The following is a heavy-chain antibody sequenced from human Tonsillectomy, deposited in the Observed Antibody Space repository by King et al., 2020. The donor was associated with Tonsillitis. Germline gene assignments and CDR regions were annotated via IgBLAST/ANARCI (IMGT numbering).Heavy chain of an antibody. CDR3: ARDRSGFDV. Sequence: TLKESGPALVKPTETLTLTCTFSGFSLNTIGMRVSWISQPPGKALEWLARIDWVDDKFYKTYLKTSLTISKDTSKNQVVLTMTNMDPVDTATYYCARDRSGFDVWGQGTMVTVSS. D-gene: IGHD3-3*01. CDR1: GFSLNTIGMR. J-gene: IGHJ3*01. CDR2: IDWVDDK. V-gene: IGHV2-70*04.